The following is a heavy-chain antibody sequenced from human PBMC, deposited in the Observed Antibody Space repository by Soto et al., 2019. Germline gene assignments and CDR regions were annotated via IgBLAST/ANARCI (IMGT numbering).Heavy chain of an antibody. CDR2: ISSSSSDT. CDR3: ARGGPTGHYNF. D-gene: IGHD3-9*01. J-gene: IGHJ4*02. V-gene: IGHV3-11*05. CDR1: GFPFSDYY. Sequence: QVQLVESGGDLVKPGGSLRLSCAASGFPFSDYYMSWIRQAPGKGLEWVSSISSSSSDTNYAQSVNGRFTISRDNATNSLNRPTNRLRAEETAVCYCARGGPTGHYNFWGPETRVTVPA.